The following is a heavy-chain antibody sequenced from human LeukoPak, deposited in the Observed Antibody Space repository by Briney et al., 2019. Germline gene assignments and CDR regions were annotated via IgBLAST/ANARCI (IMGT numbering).Heavy chain of an antibody. J-gene: IGHJ4*02. CDR1: GGTFSHYA. D-gene: IGHD3-22*01. CDR3: TSYTYDSSGLSFDY. V-gene: IGHV1-69*13. CDR2: IIPIFGTA. Sequence: SVKVSCKASGGTFSHYAISWVRQAPGQGLEWMGGIIPIFGTANYAQKFQGRVTITADESTSTAYMELSSLRSEDTAVYYCTSYTYDSSGLSFDYWGQGTLVTVSS.